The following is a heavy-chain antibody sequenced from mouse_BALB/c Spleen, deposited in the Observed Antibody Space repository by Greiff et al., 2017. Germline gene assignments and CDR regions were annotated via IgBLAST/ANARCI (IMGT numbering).Heavy chain of an antibody. CDR2: IWAGGST. V-gene: IGHV2-9*02. CDR1: GFSLTSYG. J-gene: IGHJ2*01. D-gene: IGHD3-3*01. Sequence: LKESGPGLVAPSQSLSITCTVSGFSLTSYGVHWVRQPPGKGLEWLGVIWAGGSTNYNSALMSRLSISKDNSKSQVFFKMNSLQANDTAIYYCARNWRDGGYFDYWGQGTTLTVSS. CDR3: ARNWRDGGYFDY.